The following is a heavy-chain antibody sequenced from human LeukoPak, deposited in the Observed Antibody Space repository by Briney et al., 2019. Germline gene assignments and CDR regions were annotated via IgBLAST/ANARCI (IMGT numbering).Heavy chain of an antibody. V-gene: IGHV4-4*07. CDR3: ARERRELRGEAFDI. D-gene: IGHD1-26*01. CDR2: IYSSGNT. J-gene: IGHJ3*02. CDR1: GGSISSYY. Sequence: PSETLSLTCTVSGGSISSYYWTWIRQPAGKGVEWIGRIYSSGNTNYNPSLKSRITMSIDTSKNQFSLKLSSVTAADTAVYYCARERRELRGEAFDIWGQGTMVTVSS.